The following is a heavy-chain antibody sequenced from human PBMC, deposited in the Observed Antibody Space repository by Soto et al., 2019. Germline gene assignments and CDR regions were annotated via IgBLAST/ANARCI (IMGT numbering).Heavy chain of an antibody. CDR3: AKDVEGGSLFRGAFDY. Sequence: EVELLESGGGLVQPGGSLRLSCVASRFTFTSYAMSCVRQAPGKGLEWVAAISASGGATIHADSVKGRLTISRDNSKNTLYLQMNSLRAEDTAVYYCAKDVEGGSLFRGAFDYWGQGTQVTVSS. D-gene: IGHD1-26*01. CDR1: RFTFTSYA. J-gene: IGHJ4*02. V-gene: IGHV3-23*01. CDR2: ISASGGAT.